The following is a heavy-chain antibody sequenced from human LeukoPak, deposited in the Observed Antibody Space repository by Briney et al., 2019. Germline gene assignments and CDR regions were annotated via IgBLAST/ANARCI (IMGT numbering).Heavy chain of an antibody. Sequence: SETLSLTCTVSGASITSYYWSWIRQPAGKGLEWIGHMSTSGRTNYSPSLKSRVTMSVDTSKNQFSLRLTSVTAADTGVYYCASVPYSGYYFDYWGQGTLVTVSS. CDR2: MSTSGRT. D-gene: IGHD1-26*01. CDR1: GASITSYY. CDR3: ASVPYSGYYFDY. J-gene: IGHJ4*02. V-gene: IGHV4-4*07.